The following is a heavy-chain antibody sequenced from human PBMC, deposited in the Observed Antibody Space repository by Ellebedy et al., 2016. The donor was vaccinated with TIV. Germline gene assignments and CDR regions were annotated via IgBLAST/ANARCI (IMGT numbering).Heavy chain of an antibody. V-gene: IGHV1-46*01. CDR1: GYTFSTYY. CDR2: INPRDDTK. J-gene: IGHJ3*02. Sequence: AASVKVSCKASGYTFSTYYMHWVRQAPGQGLEWMGIINPRDDTKSYAQKFQGRVTITADKSTSTAYMELSSLRSEDTAVYYCARDPYYYDSSGYYYGDAFDIWGQGTMVTVSS. CDR3: ARDPYYYDSSGYYYGDAFDI. D-gene: IGHD3-22*01.